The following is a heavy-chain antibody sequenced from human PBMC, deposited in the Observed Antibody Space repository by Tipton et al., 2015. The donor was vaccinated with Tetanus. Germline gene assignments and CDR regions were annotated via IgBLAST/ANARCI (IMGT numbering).Heavy chain of an antibody. J-gene: IGHJ4*02. CDR3: ARGVRIVVVTARIGVWDY. V-gene: IGHV4-31*11. CDR1: GGSISSGGYY. D-gene: IGHD2-21*02. Sequence: TLSLTCAVSGGSISSGGYYWSRIRQHPGKGLEWIGYIYYSGSTYYNPSLKSRVTISVDTSKNQFSLKLSSVTAADTAVYYCARGVRIVVVTARIGVWDYWGQGTLGTVSS. CDR2: IYYSGST.